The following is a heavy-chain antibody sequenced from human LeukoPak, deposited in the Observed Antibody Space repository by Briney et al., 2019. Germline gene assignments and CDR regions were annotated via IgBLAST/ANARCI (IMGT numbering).Heavy chain of an antibody. V-gene: IGHV5-51*01. CDR3: ARQRIGYYDSSFDAFDI. CDR1: GYSFTSYW. CDR2: IYPGDSDT. D-gene: IGHD3-22*01. J-gene: IGHJ3*02. Sequence: GESLKISCKGSGYSFTSYWIGWVRQMPGKGLEWMGIIYPGDSDTRYSPSFQGQVTISADKSISTAYLQWGSLKASDTAMYYCARQRIGYYDSSFDAFDIWGQGTMVTVSS.